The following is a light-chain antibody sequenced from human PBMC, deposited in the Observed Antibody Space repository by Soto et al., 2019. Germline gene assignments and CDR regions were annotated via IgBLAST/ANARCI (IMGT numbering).Light chain of an antibody. J-gene: IGKJ2*01. CDR3: QQYGNSVT. CDR1: QSVSSSY. V-gene: IGKV3-20*01. CDR2: GAS. Sequence: EIVLTQSPGTLSLSPGERATLSCRASQSVSSSYLAWYQQKPAQAPRLLIYGASSRATGIPDRFSGSGSGPDFTLTISRLEPEDFAVYFCQQYGNSVTFGRGTKLEIK.